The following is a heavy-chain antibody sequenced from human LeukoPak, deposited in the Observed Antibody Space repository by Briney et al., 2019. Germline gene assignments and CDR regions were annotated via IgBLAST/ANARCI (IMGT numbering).Heavy chain of an antibody. Sequence: QAGGSLRLSCAASGFTFSDYSMEWVRQAPGKGLEWISYISSTSTTIYYADSVRGRFTTSRDNAKNSLYLQMDSLRAEDTAVYYCARGCGLHLSPAPSYYDSRCRYFDARGQGTLVTVSS. CDR3: ARGCGLHLSPAPSYYDSRCRYFDA. D-gene: IGHD3-22*01. V-gene: IGHV3-48*04. CDR1: GFTFSDYS. CDR2: ISSTSTTI. J-gene: IGHJ4*02.